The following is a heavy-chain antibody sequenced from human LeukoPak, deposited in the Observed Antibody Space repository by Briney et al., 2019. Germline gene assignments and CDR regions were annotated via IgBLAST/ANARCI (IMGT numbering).Heavy chain of an antibody. J-gene: IGHJ4*02. V-gene: IGHV1-2*02. CDR1: GYDFTGYY. D-gene: IGHD2-15*01. Sequence: ASVKVSCKASGYDFTGYYVHWLRQTPGHGFEWMGWVNPRNGGTHYAQNFQGRVTITGDTSITTAYMELASLTSDDTAVYYCAKDPRIVVEVAATLDSPYFDYWGQGTLVTVSS. CDR2: VNPRNGGT. CDR3: AKDPRIVVEVAATLDSPYFDY.